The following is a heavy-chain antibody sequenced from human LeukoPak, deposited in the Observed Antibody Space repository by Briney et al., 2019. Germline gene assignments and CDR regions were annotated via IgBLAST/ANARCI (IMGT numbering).Heavy chain of an antibody. CDR3: TSESMVRALNWFDP. D-gene: IGHD3-10*01. CDR1: GFTFSGYS. J-gene: IGHJ5*02. V-gene: IGHV3-73*01. Sequence: GGSLRLSCAASGFTFSGYSMNWVRQASGKGLEWVGRIRSKANSYATAYAASVKGRFTISRDDSKNTAYLQMNSLKTEDTAVYYCTSESMVRALNWFDPWGQGTLVTVSS. CDR2: IRSKANSYAT.